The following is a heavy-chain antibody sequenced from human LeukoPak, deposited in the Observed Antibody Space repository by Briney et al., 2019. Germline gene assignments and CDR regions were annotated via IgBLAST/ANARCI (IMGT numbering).Heavy chain of an antibody. CDR1: GGSFSGYY. CDR3: ARLGPGWGLYYFDY. D-gene: IGHD2-21*01. V-gene: IGHV4-34*01. J-gene: IGHJ4*02. Sequence: PSETLSLTCAVYGGSFSGYYWSWIRQPPGKGLEWIGEINHSGSTNYNPSLKSRVTISVDTSKNQFSLKLSSVTAADTAGCYCARLGPGWGLYYFDYWGQGTLVTVSS. CDR2: INHSGST.